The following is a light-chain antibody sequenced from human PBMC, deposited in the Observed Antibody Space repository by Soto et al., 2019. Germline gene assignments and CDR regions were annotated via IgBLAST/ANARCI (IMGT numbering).Light chain of an antibody. Sequence: DIHLTQSPSTLSASFGDRVTITCRASQTISHWLAWYQQKPGKAPKLLIYKASTLQSGVPSRFSGSGSGTEFTLTISSLQPDDFATYYCQQYDDYPLTFGGGTKVDIK. J-gene: IGKJ4*01. CDR2: KAS. CDR3: QQYDDYPLT. CDR1: QTISHW. V-gene: IGKV1-5*03.